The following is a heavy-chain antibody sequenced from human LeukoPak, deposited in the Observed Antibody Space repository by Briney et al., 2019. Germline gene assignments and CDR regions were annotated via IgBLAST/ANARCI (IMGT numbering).Heavy chain of an antibody. CDR2: IYSGGST. D-gene: IGHD1-26*01. V-gene: IGHV3-53*01. CDR3: ARGPGGELPPWDYYGMDV. J-gene: IGHJ6*02. Sequence: GGSLRLSCAASGFTVSSNYMSWVRQAPGKGLEWVSVIYSGGSTYYADSVKGRFTISRDNSKNTLYLQMNSLRAEDTAVYYCARGPGGELPPWDYYGMDVWGQGTTVTVSS. CDR1: GFTVSSNY.